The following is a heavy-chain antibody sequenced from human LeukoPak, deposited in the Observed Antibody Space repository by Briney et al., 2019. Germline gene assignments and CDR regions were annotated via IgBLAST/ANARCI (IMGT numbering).Heavy chain of an antibody. CDR2: IYHSGST. CDR1: GGSISSSNW. V-gene: IGHV4-4*02. D-gene: IGHD3-22*01. CDR3: ARETYYYDSSAYYGTDY. J-gene: IGHJ4*02. Sequence: SSGTLSLTCAVSGGSISSSNWWSWVRQPPGKGLEWIGEIYHSGSTNYNPSLKSRVTISVDKSKNQFSLKLTSVTAADTAVYYCARETYYYDSSAYYGTDYWGQGTLVTVSS.